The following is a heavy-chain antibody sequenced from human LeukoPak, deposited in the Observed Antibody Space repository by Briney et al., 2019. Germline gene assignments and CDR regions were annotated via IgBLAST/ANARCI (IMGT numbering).Heavy chain of an antibody. J-gene: IGHJ5*02. V-gene: IGHV4-59*01. CDR1: GGSISSYY. Sequence: PSETLSLTCTVSGGSISSYYWSWIRQPPGKGLEWIGYIYYSGSTNYNPSLKSRVTISVDTSKNQFSLKLSSVTAADTAVYYCAREKVPGDWLDPWGQGTLVTVSS. CDR3: AREKVPGDWLDP. CDR2: IYYSGST.